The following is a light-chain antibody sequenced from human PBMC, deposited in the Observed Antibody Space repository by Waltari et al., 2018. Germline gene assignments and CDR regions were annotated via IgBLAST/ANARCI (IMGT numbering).Light chain of an antibody. CDR2: GAS. V-gene: IGKV3-20*01. CDR1: QSVSRSN. J-gene: IGKJ1*01. CDR3: HLSDSLFRT. Sequence: EIVLTQSPGTLSLSPGERATLSCMASQSVSRSNLAWYQQKPRQAPRLLIYGASSRATGIPDRFSGSGSGTDFTLTISRLEPEDFAVYYCHLSDSLFRTFGQGTKVEIK.